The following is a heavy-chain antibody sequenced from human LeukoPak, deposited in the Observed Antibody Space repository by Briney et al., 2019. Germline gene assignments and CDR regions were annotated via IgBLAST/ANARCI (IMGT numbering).Heavy chain of an antibody. J-gene: IGHJ6*03. CDR2: VHYSGST. D-gene: IGHD4-11*01. CDR1: GGPLSSYY. CDR3: ARDVRYSTNFYCMDV. Sequence: SETLSLTCTVSGGPLSSYYWSWLRQTPGKGLEWIGYVHYSGSTSYNPSLKSRVTISLDTSKNQFPLKLSSVTAADTAVYYCARDVRYSTNFYCMDVWGKGTAVTVSS. V-gene: IGHV4-59*01.